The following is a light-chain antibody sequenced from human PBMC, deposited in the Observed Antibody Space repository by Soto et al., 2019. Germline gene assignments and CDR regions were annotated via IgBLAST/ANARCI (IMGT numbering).Light chain of an antibody. CDR1: SSDVGGYNY. J-gene: IGLJ1*01. CDR2: DVS. V-gene: IGLV2-11*01. Sequence: QPVLTQPRSVSGSPGQSVTISCTGTSSDVGGYNYVSWYQQHPGKAPKLMIYDVSKRPSGVPDRFSGSKSGNTASLTISGLQAEDEADYYCCSYAGSYTYVFRTGTKVTVL. CDR3: CSYAGSYTYV.